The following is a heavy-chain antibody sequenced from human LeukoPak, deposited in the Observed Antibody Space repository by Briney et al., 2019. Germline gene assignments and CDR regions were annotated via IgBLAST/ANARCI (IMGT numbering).Heavy chain of an antibody. CDR3: ARHRPHYYDSSGYYLYYFDY. CDR2: IYYSGST. CDR1: GGSISSYY. J-gene: IGHJ4*02. V-gene: IGHV4-59*08. D-gene: IGHD3-22*01. Sequence: SETLSLTCTVSGGSISSYYWSWIRQPPGKGLEWIGYIYYSGSTNYNPSLKSRVTISVDTSKNQFFLKPSSVTAADTAVYYCARHRPHYYDSSGYYLYYFDYWGQGTLVTVSS.